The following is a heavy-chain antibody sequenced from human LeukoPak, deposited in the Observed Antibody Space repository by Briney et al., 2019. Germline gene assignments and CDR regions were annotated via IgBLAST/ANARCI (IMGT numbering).Heavy chain of an antibody. CDR1: GCSISSYY. J-gene: IGHJ4*02. Sequence: SETLSLTCTVSGCSISSYYWSWIRQPPGKGLEWVGYIYYSGSTNYNPSLTSRGTISVDTSKNQFSLKLSSVAAADKAVDYCARGLGGDWGSYREFDYWGQGTLVTVSS. CDR2: IYYSGST. V-gene: IGHV4-59*01. D-gene: IGHD3-16*02. CDR3: ARGLGGDWGSYREFDY.